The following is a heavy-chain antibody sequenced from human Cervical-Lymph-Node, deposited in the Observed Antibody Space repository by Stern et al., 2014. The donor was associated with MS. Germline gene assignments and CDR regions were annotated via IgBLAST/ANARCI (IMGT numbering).Heavy chain of an antibody. D-gene: IGHD2-8*02. CDR3: AKHACTGAACPFDL. V-gene: IGHV4-39*01. CDR2: AYSSGAT. J-gene: IGHJ4*02. Sequence: VQLLEPGPGLVNPSETLSLTRAVPGDSISSYTHYWAWIRQPPGKGLEWIGCAYSSGATFCNPSLKSPVTISVDTSKNLFSLGLNSVTAADTAVYYCAKHACTGAACPFDLWGQGTLVTVSS. CDR1: GDSISSYTHY.